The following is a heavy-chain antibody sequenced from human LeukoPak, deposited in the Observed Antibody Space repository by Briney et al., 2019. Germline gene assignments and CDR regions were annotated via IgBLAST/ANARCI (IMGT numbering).Heavy chain of an antibody. CDR1: GGSISSGDCY. J-gene: IGHJ6*03. D-gene: IGHD3-3*01. V-gene: IGHV4-30-4*08. CDR2: IYYSGST. Sequence: SQTLSLTCTASGGSISSGDCYWSWIRQPPGKGLEWIGYIYYSGSTYYNPSLKSRVTISVDTSKNQFSLKLSSLTAADTAVYYCAREAHDFWSGYPYYYYYYMDVWGKGTTVTVSS. CDR3: AREAHDFWSGYPYYYYYYMDV.